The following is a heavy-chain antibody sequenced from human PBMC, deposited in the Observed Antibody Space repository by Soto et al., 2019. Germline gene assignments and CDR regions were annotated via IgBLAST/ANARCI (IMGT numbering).Heavy chain of an antibody. J-gene: IGHJ4*01. V-gene: IGHV1-3*01. CDR3: ARGIWTMTRGAYYYDN. CDR2: VNAGNGDT. Sequence: ASVKVSCKASGFTFTNYAMQWVRQAPGQRLEWMGWVNAGNGDTRYSQRFQGRVTITRDTSANTAYMELSSLTSEDTAIYYCARGIWTMTRGAYYYDNWGHGTLVTVSS. D-gene: IGHD3-10*01. CDR1: GFTFTNYA.